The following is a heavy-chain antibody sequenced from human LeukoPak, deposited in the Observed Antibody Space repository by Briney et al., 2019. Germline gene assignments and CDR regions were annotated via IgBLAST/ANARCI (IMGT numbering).Heavy chain of an antibody. CDR3: ARGVVRYDFWSGSLTYFDY. V-gene: IGHV1-69*13. D-gene: IGHD3-3*01. CDR2: IIPIFGTA. J-gene: IGHJ4*02. CDR1: GGTFSSYA. Sequence: ASVKVSCKASGGTFSSYAISWVRQAPGQGLEWMGGIIPIFGTANYAQKFQGGVTITADESTSTAYMELSSLRSEDTAVYYCARGVVRYDFWSGSLTYFDYWGQGTLVTVSS.